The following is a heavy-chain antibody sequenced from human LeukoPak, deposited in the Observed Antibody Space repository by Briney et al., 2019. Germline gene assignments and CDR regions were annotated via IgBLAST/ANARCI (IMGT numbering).Heavy chain of an antibody. CDR2: ISWNGHNI. Sequence: GGSLRLSCAASGFTFSSYAMSWVRQAPGKGLEWVSGISWNGHNIKYADSVKGRFTISRDNAENSLYLQVNSLRAEDTALYFCAKDPSYYYDSSGSGWFDLWGQGTLVTVSS. CDR1: GFTFSSYA. D-gene: IGHD3-22*01. J-gene: IGHJ5*02. CDR3: AKDPSYYYDSSGSGWFDL. V-gene: IGHV3-9*01.